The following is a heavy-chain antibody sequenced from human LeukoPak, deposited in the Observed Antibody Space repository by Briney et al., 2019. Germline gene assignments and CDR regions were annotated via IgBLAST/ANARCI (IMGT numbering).Heavy chain of an antibody. CDR1: GFTFSSYG. J-gene: IGHJ4*02. CDR2: ISGSGGST. V-gene: IGHV3-23*01. Sequence: GGFLRLSCAASGFTFSSYGMSWVRQAPGKGLEWVSAISGSGGSTYYADSVKGRFTIPRDNSKNTLYLQMNSLRAEDTAVYYCARGPSGYHNTGGQGTLVTVSS. CDR3: ARGPSGYHNT. D-gene: IGHD5-12*01.